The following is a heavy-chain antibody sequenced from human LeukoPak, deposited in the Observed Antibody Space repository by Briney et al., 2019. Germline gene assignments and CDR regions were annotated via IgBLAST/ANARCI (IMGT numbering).Heavy chain of an antibody. D-gene: IGHD3-22*01. Sequence: KTSETLSLTCTVSGGSVSSGDYYWSWIRQPPGKGLEWIGCIYYSGSTYYNPSLKSRVTISVDTSKNQFSLKLSSVTAAGTAVYYCARFDSSGYWRWFDPWGQGTLVTVSS. V-gene: IGHV4-30-4*01. CDR1: GGSVSSGDYY. CDR2: IYYSGST. J-gene: IGHJ5*02. CDR3: ARFDSSGYWRWFDP.